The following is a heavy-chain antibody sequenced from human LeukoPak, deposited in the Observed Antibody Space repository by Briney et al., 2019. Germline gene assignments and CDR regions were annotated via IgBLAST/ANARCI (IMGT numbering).Heavy chain of an antibody. CDR3: SRRFDC. CDR1: GFTFSDYS. CDR2: IDGSGDTI. V-gene: IGHV3-48*02. J-gene: IGHJ4*02. Sequence: GESLRLSCAASGFTFSDYSMNWVRQAPGKGLEWVSYIDGSGDTIYYADSVKGRFTISRDNAKSSLDLQMNSLRDEDTAVYYCSRRFDCWGQGTLVTVSS.